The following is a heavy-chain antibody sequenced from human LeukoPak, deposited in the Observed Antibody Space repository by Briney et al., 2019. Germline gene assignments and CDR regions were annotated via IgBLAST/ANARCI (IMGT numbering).Heavy chain of an antibody. Sequence: ASVKVSCKASGYTFTSYDINWVRQATGQGLEWMGWMNPNSGNTGYAQRFQGRVTITRNTSISTAYMELSSLTPEDTAVYYCAREAAYYDFWSGYYTGSFDYWGQGTLVTVSS. D-gene: IGHD3-3*01. J-gene: IGHJ4*02. CDR3: AREAAYYDFWSGYYTGSFDY. CDR1: GYTFTSYD. CDR2: MNPNSGNT. V-gene: IGHV1-8*03.